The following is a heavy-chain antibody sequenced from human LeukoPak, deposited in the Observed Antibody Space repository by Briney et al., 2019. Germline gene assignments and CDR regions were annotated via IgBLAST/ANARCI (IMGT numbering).Heavy chain of an antibody. D-gene: IGHD3-22*01. V-gene: IGHV1-18*01. CDR2: ISTGNGNT. CDR3: ARDSTMIWAPGY. Sequence: ASVKVSCKASGYTFTSYGISWVRQAPGQGLEWMGWISTGNGNTNYGQKFQGRVTMTTDTSTGTAYMELRSLRSDDTAVYYCARDSTMIWAPGYWGQGTLVTVSS. J-gene: IGHJ4*02. CDR1: GYTFTSYG.